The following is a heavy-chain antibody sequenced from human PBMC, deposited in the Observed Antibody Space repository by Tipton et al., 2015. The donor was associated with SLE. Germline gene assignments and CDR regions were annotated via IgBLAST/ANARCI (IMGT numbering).Heavy chain of an antibody. D-gene: IGHD2-21*01. J-gene: IGHJ4*02. CDR2: IKPDASDK. CDR1: STSGYC. Sequence: STSGYCWSWIRQAPGKGLEWVANIKPDASDKYYVDSVKGRFTISRDNAKNSLYLQMDSLRAEDTAVYYCARDQIADPYWGQGTLVTVSA. V-gene: IGHV3-7*01. CDR3: ARDQIADPY.